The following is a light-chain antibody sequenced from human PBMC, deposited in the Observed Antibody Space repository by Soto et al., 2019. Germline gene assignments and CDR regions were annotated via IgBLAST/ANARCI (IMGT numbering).Light chain of an antibody. CDR2: DAS. CDR1: QGINNY. CDR3: QKYNSAPWT. Sequence: DIQMTQSPASLSASVGDRVIITCRASQGINNYLVWYQQKPGRAPKVLIYDASTLHSGVPSRFSGSGSGTDFTLTIISLQPEDVETYYCQKYNSAPWTFGQGTKVEIK. J-gene: IGKJ1*01. V-gene: IGKV1-27*01.